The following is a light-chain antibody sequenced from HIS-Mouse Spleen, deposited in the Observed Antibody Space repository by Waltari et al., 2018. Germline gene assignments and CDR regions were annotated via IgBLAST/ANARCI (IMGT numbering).Light chain of an antibody. J-gene: IGLJ3*02. CDR1: SLRSYY. CDR2: GKN. Sequence: SSELTQDPAVSVALGQTLRITCQGDSLRSYYASWYQKKPGQASVLVNYGKNNRPSGIPNRFSGSSAVNTASLTLTGAQAEDEADYYCNSRDSSGNHWVFGGGTKLTVL. CDR3: NSRDSSGNHWV. V-gene: IGLV3-19*01.